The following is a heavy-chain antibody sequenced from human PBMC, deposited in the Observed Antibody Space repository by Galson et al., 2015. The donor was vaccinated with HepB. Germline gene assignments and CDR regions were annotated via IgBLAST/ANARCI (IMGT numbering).Heavy chain of an antibody. D-gene: IGHD2-15*01. CDR3: AKDSYCSGGSCYSSLFYYYYYGMDV. Sequence: LRLSCAASGFTFSSYGMHWVRQAPGKGLEWVAVISYDGSNKYYADSVKGRFTISRDNSKNTLYLQMNSLRAEDTAVYYCAKDSYCSGGSCYSSLFYYYYYGMDVWGQGTTVTVSS. CDR2: ISYDGSNK. J-gene: IGHJ6*02. V-gene: IGHV3-30*18. CDR1: GFTFSSYG.